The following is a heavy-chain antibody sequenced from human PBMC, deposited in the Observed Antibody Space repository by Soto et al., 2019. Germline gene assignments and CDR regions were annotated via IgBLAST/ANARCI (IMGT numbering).Heavy chain of an antibody. CDR2: ISAYNGNT. V-gene: IGHV1-18*01. CDR1: GFTFTSYC. J-gene: IGHJ4*02. CDR3: ARPQGYSSSWYCDY. D-gene: IGHD6-13*01. Sequence: APVKVSFKASGFTFTSYCIIWVRQAPGQGLEWMGWISAYNGNTNYAQKLQGRVTMTTDTSTSTAYMELRSLRSDDTAVYYCARPQGYSSSWYCDYWGQGTLVTVS.